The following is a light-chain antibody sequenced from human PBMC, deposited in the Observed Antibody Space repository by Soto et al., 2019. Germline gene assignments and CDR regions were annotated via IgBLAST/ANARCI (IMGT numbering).Light chain of an antibody. Sequence: MTQSQATLSVSPGEGATLSCMASQSVSSNLVWYQQKPGQAPRLLIYGASTRVTGIPARFSGSGSGTEFTLTISSLQSEDFAVYFCQQYNNWPGTFGQGTKVDIK. CDR3: QQYNNWPGT. CDR1: QSVSSN. J-gene: IGKJ1*01. V-gene: IGKV3-15*01. CDR2: GAS.